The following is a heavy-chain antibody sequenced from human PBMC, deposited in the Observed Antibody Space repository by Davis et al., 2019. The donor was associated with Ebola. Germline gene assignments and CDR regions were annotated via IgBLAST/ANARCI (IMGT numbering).Heavy chain of an antibody. J-gene: IGHJ4*02. CDR1: GGSISSYY. CDR2: IYYSGST. D-gene: IGHD6-13*01. CDR3: ARSSWYVCDY. Sequence: SETLSLTCTVSGGSISSYYWSWIRQPPGKGLEWIGYIYYSGSTNYNPSLKSRVTISVDTSKNQFSLKLSSVTAADTAVYYCARSSWYVCDYWGQGTLVTVSP. V-gene: IGHV4-59*01.